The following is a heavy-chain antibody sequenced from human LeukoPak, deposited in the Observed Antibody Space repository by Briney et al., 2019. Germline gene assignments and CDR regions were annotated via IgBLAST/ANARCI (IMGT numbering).Heavy chain of an antibody. V-gene: IGHV3-64*01. CDR3: ARGVRGYSLGPDY. J-gene: IGHJ4*02. D-gene: IGHD5-18*01. Sequence: GGSLRLSCAASGFTSSSYAMHWVRQAPGKGLEYVSAISSNGGSTYYANSVKGRFTISRDNSKNTLYLQMGSLRAEDMAVYYCARGVRGYSLGPDYWGQGTLVTVSS. CDR2: ISSNGGST. CDR1: GFTSSSYA.